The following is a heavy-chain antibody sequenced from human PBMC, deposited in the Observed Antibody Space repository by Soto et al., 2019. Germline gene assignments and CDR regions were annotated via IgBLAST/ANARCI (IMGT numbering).Heavy chain of an antibody. CDR2: IIPIFGTA. V-gene: IGHV1-69*06. D-gene: IGHD3-3*01. Sequence: SVKLSCKASGGTFSSDAISWVRKAPGQGLEWMGGIIPIFGTANYAQKFQGRVTITADKSTSTAYMELSSLRSEDTAVDYCATRMYYDFWSGYSFFDYWGQGTLVTVSS. CDR3: ATRMYYDFWSGYSFFDY. J-gene: IGHJ4*02. CDR1: GGTFSSDA.